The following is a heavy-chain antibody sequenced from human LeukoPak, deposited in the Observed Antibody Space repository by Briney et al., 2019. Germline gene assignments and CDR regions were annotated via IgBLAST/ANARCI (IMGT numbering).Heavy chain of an antibody. D-gene: IGHD3-9*01. J-gene: IGHJ4*02. CDR3: ARGIQPNYDILTGFDY. Sequence: SETLSLTCAVYGGSFSGYYWSWIRQPPGKGLEWVGEINHSGSTNYNPSLKSRVTISVDTSKNQFSLKLSSVTAADTAVYYCARGIQPNYDILTGFDYWGQGTQVTVSS. V-gene: IGHV4-34*01. CDR1: GGSFSGYY. CDR2: INHSGST.